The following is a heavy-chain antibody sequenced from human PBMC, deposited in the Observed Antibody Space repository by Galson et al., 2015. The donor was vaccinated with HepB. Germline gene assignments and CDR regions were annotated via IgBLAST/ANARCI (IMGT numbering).Heavy chain of an antibody. CDR2: INAGNGNT. D-gene: IGHD2-15*01. CDR3: ARDDAPYCSGGSCYPTKAGFDY. V-gene: IGHV1-3*01. J-gene: IGHJ4*02. CDR1: GYTFTSYA. Sequence: SVKVSCKASGYTFTSYAMHWVRQAPGQRLEWMGWINAGNGNTKYSQKFQGRVTITRDTSASTAYMELSSLRSEDTAVYYCARDDAPYCSGGSCYPTKAGFDYWGQGTLVTVPS.